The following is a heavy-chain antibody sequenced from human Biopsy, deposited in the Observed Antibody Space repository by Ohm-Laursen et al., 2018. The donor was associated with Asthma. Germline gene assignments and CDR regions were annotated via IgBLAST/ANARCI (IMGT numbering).Heavy chain of an antibody. D-gene: IGHD6-19*01. Sequence: SLRLSCTASGFTFDNYAMTWVRQAPGKGLEWVSAISGGGGGTKYADSVKGRFTISRDNSKNTLSLQMRSLRAEDTALYYCAKDLSKAVGGSNDYYYGMDVWGQGTTVTVAS. CDR3: AKDLSKAVGGSNDYYYGMDV. CDR1: GFTFDNYA. J-gene: IGHJ6*02. V-gene: IGHV3-23*01. CDR2: ISGGGGGT.